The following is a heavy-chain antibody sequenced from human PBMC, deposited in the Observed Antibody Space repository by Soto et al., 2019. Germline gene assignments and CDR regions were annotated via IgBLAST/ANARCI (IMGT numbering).Heavy chain of an antibody. V-gene: IGHV3-74*01. CDR3: ARVYDTLYYYYGMDV. D-gene: IGHD3-9*01. Sequence: EVQLVESGGGLVQPGGSLRLSCAASGFTFSSYWMHWVRQAPGKGLVWVSRINSDGSSTSYADSVKGRFTISRDNAKNTLYLQMNSLRAEDTAVYYCARVYDTLYYYYGMDVWGQGTTVTVSS. CDR1: GFTFSSYW. J-gene: IGHJ6*02. CDR2: INSDGSST.